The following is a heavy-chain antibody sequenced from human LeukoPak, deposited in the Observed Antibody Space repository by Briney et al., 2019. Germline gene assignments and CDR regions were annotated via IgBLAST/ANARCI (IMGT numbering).Heavy chain of an antibody. J-gene: IGHJ4*02. CDR2: INHSGST. D-gene: IGHD3-10*01. Sequence: PSETLSLTCAVYGGSFSGYYWSWIRQPPGKGLEWIGEINHSGSTNYNPSLRSQVTISIDMSRNQFSLKLNSLTAADTAVYYCARQTGSGLFSLPGGQGTLVTVSS. CDR1: GGSFSGYY. CDR3: ARQTGSGLFSLP. V-gene: IGHV4-34*01.